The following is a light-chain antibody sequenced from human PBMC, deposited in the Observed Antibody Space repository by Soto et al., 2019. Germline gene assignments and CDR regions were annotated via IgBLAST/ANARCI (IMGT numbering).Light chain of an antibody. J-gene: IGKJ1*01. CDR2: GAS. CDR1: QTLSRPY. V-gene: IGKV3-20*01. Sequence: DIVLTQSPGTLSLSPGERVTLSCRASQTLSRPYFAWYQQKPGQAPRLLIYGASNRATGIPDRFSGSGSGTDFTLTISRLEPEDFAVYYCQQYDSSPQTFGQGTKVEIK. CDR3: QQYDSSPQT.